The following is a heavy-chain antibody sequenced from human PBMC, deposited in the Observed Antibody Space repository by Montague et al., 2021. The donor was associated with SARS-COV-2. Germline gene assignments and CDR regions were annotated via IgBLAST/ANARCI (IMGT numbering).Heavy chain of an antibody. D-gene: IGHD6-19*01. CDR3: ARGGGASGWYGSYKDY. CDR2: VFYRGTT. J-gene: IGHJ4*02. CDR1: GGSISGY. V-gene: IGHV4-59*01. Sequence: SETLSLTCTVSGGSISGYWSWIRQPPGGGLEWIGYVFYRGTTNYSPSLKSRVTLVVDTSKKQFSLSLRSVTAADTGVYYCARGGGASGWYGSYKDYWGRGTLVTVSS.